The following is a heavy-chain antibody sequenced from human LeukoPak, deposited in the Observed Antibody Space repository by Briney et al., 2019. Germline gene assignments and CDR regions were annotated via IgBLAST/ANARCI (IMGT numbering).Heavy chain of an antibody. J-gene: IGHJ4*02. CDR3: ARSMRQVDY. Sequence: GGSLRLSCAASGFTFSDYYMTWIRQAPGKGLEWVSYISESGTSMFYADSVKGRFTISRDNAKNSLYLQMDSLRAEDTAVYYSARSMRQVDYWGQGTLVTVSS. CDR1: GFTFSDYY. V-gene: IGHV3-11*04. CDR2: ISESGTSM. D-gene: IGHD2/OR15-2a*01.